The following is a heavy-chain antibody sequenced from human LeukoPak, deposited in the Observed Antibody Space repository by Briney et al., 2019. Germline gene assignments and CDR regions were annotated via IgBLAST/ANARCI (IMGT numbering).Heavy chain of an antibody. V-gene: IGHV3-66*01. CDR2: IYSGGTP. D-gene: IGHD2-15*01. CDR1: GFTVSSNF. J-gene: IGHJ4*02. CDR3: ARDLCSGGTCYPDY. Sequence: GGSPRLSCAASGFTVSSNFMRWVRQAPGKGLEWVSVIYSGGTPHYADSVKGRFTISRDNSKNTLYLQINSLRAEDTAVYYCARDLCSGGTCYPDYWGKGTLVTVSS.